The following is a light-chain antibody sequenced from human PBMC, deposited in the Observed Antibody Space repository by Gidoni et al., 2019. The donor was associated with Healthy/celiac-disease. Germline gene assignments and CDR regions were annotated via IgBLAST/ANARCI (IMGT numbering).Light chain of an antibody. J-gene: IGKJ3*01. V-gene: IGKV1-9*01. CDR2: AAS. CDR3: QQLNSYPCT. Sequence: IQFNQSPSFLSASVGDRVTIPCRASQGISSYLAWYQQKPGKAPKLLIYAASTLQSGVPSRFSGSRSGTEFTLTISSRQPEDCATYYCQQLNSYPCTFGPGTKVDIK. CDR1: QGISSY.